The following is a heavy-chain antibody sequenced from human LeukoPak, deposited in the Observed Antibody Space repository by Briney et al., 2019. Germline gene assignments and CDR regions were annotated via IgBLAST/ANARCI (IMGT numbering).Heavy chain of an antibody. V-gene: IGHV4-34*01. CDR3: ARGVGWYCSGGSCYWDY. Sequence: SETLSLTCAVYGGSFSGYYWSWIRQPPRKELEWIGEINHSGSTNYNPSLKSRVTISVDTSKNQFSLKLSSVTAADTAVYYCARGVGWYCSGGSCYWDYWGQGTLVTVSS. D-gene: IGHD2-15*01. CDR1: GGSFSGYY. J-gene: IGHJ4*02. CDR2: INHSGST.